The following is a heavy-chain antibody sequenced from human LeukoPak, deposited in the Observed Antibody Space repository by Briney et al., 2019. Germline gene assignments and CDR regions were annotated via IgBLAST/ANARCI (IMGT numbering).Heavy chain of an antibody. V-gene: IGHV3-30*18. CDR3: AKDHYDYIGGTYRDFDY. CDR1: GFTFSSFG. D-gene: IGHD3-16*02. J-gene: IGHJ4*02. Sequence: GGSLRLSCAASGFTFSSFGMHWVRQAPGKGLEWVAVISYDGSSPYYADSVKGRFTISRDNSKNTLYLQMNSLRAEDTAVYYCAKDHYDYIGGTYRDFDYWGQGTLVTVSS. CDR2: ISYDGSSP.